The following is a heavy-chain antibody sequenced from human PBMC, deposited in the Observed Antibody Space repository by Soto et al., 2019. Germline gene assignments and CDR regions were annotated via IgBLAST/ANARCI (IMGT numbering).Heavy chain of an antibody. CDR1: GGTFSSYT. J-gene: IGHJ4*02. CDR2: IIPILGIA. D-gene: IGHD6-13*01. CDR3: ARDDPRIAAAGTDY. Sequence: QVQLVQSGAEVKKPGSSVKVSCKASGGTFSSYTISWVRQAPGQGLEWMGRIIPILGIANYAQKFQGRVTITADKPTSTAYIDLSSLRSEDTAVYYCARDDPRIAAAGTDYWGQGTLVTVSS. V-gene: IGHV1-69*08.